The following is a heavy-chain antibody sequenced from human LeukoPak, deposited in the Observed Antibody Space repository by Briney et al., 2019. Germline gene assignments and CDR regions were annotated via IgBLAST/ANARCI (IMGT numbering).Heavy chain of an antibody. CDR2: INSDGSST. Sequence: GGSRRPSYAASGFTFSTYWMHWVRQAPGEGLVWVSRINSDGSSTNYADSVKGRFTISRDNAKNTLYLQMNSLRVEDTAVYYCARVKVSSATAWFFPWG. D-gene: IGHD2-8*01. J-gene: IGHJ5*02. CDR3: ARVKVSSATAWFFP. V-gene: IGHV3-74*01. CDR1: GFTFSTYW.